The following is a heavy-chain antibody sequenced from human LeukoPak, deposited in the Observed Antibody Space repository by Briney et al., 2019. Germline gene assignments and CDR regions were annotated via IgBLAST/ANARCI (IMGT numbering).Heavy chain of an antibody. J-gene: IGHJ5*02. CDR2: IYTSGTT. D-gene: IGHD1-26*01. V-gene: IGHV4-4*07. CDR1: GGSFSGYY. Sequence: SETLSLTCTVSGGSFSGYYWSWIRQPAGKGLEWIGRIYTSGTTNYSPSLKSRVTMSVDTSKNQFSLKLSSVTAADTAVYYCAREVGTPVGATMADRFDPWGQGTLVTVSS. CDR3: AREVGTPVGATMADRFDP.